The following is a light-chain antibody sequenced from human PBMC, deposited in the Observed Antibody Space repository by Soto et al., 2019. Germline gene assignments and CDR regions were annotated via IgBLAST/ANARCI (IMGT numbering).Light chain of an antibody. J-gene: IGKJ4*02. V-gene: IGKV1-27*01. CDR1: QGISNY. Sequence: DIQMTQSPSSLSASVGDRVTITCRASQGISNYLAWYQQKPGKVPKLLIYAASTLQSGVPSRFSGSGSGTDFTLTISSLQPEDVANYYCQKYNSAPPFGGGTKVEIK. CDR3: QKYNSAPP. CDR2: AAS.